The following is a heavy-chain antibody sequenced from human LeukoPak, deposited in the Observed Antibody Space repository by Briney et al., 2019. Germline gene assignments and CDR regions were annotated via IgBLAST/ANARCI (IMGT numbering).Heavy chain of an antibody. CDR3: ARDLPALVPVY. Sequence: PSQTLSLTCTVSGGSISSGDYYWSWIRQPPGKGLEWIGYIYYSGSTYYNPTLKSRVTISVDTSNNQFSLKLSSVTAADTAVYYCARDLPALVPVYWGQGTLVIVSS. CDR1: GGSISSGDYY. CDR2: IYYSGST. V-gene: IGHV4-30-4*01. D-gene: IGHD5-18*01. J-gene: IGHJ4*02.